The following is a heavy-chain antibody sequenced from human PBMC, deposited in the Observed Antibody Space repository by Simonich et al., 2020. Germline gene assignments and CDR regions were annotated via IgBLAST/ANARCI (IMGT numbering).Heavy chain of an antibody. CDR1: GGTFSSYA. D-gene: IGHD3-10*01. J-gene: IGHJ4*02. Sequence: QVQLVQSGAEVKKPGSSVKVSCKASGGTFSSYAISWVRQAPGQGLEWKGGITPIHGIANYPEKYQGRVTITGDKSTSTSYMGLSSLRSEDTAVYYCARTNTMRELDTMVRGVDYFDYWGQGTLVTVSS. CDR3: ARTNTMRELDTMVRGVDYFDY. CDR2: ITPIHGIA. V-gene: IGHV1-69*09.